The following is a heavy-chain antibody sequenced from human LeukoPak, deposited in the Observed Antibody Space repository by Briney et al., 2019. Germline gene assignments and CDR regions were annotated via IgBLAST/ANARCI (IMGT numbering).Heavy chain of an antibody. CDR2: IKHDGSEE. J-gene: IGHJ4*02. D-gene: IGHD5-12*01. V-gene: IGHV3-7*05. Sequence: GGSLRLSCAASGFTFSAYWMTWVRQAPGKGLEWVANIKHDGSEEYYVDSVKGRFTISRDNAKNSLYLQMNSLRAEDTGVYYCARVGHSGYDLGYWGQGALVTVSS. CDR1: GFTFSAYW. CDR3: ARVGHSGYDLGY.